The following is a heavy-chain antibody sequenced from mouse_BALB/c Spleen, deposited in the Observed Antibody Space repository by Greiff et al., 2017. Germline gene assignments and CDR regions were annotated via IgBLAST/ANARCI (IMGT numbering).Heavy chain of an antibody. CDR1: GYAFTNYL. J-gene: IGHJ2*01. CDR2: INPGSGGT. D-gene: IGHD4-1*01. Sequence: QVQLKQSGAELVRPGTSVKVSCKASGYAFTNYLIEWVKQRPGQGLEWIGVINPGSGGTNYNEKFKGKATLTADKSSSTAYMQLSSLTSDDSAVYFCARIWDGFDYWGQGTTLTVSS. V-gene: IGHV1-54*03. CDR3: ARIWDGFDY.